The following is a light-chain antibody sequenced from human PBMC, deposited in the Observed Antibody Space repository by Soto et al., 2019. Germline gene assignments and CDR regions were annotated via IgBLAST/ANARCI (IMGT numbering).Light chain of an antibody. Sequence: EIVLTQSPGTLSLSPGERATLSCRASQSVRSRYLAWYQQKPGQAPMLLIYGASSRTTGIPDRFSGSGSGTVTIITISRQDSEDSAVYYCQYYGCSVTFGGGTKVEIK. CDR2: GAS. CDR1: QSVRSRY. V-gene: IGKV3-20*01. CDR3: QYYGCSVT. J-gene: IGKJ4*01.